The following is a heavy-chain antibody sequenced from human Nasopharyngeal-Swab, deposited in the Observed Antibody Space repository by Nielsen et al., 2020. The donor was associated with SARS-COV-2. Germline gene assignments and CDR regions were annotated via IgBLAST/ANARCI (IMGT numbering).Heavy chain of an antibody. J-gene: IGHJ6*02. CDR3: ARRVARAPRHEGDYYYGMDV. V-gene: IGHV4-39*01. D-gene: IGHD3-16*01. Sequence: WIRKPPGKGLEWIGSIYYSGSTYYNTSLKSRVTISVDTYKNQFSLKLSSVTAADTAVYYCARRVARAPRHEGDYYYGMDVWGQGTTVTVSS. CDR2: IYYSGST.